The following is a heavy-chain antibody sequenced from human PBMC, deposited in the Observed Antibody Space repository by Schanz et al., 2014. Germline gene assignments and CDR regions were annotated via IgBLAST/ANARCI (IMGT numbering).Heavy chain of an antibody. CDR3: AREPLSGYNWFDP. V-gene: IGHV4-61*02. J-gene: IGHJ5*02. D-gene: IGHD6-25*01. Sequence: QVQLQESGPGLVKPSQTLSLTCIVSGGSISSGTYYWSWLRQPAGKGLEWIGRIYTSGSTNYNPSRKSRVTISLDPSKNQFSLKLSSVTAADTAVYYCAREPLSGYNWFDPWGQGSLVTVSS. CDR2: IYTSGST. CDR1: GGSISSGTYY.